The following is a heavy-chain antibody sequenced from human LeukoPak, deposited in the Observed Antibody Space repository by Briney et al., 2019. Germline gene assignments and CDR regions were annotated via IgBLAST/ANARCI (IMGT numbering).Heavy chain of an antibody. CDR1: GGTFSSYA. CDR2: IIPIFGTA. Sequence: VASVKVSCKASGGTFSSYAISWVRQAPGQGLEWMGGIIPIFGTANYAQKFQGRVTITADKSTSTAYMELSSLRSEDTAVYYCARGQSSSSSYYYYMDVWGKGTTVTVSS. V-gene: IGHV1-69*06. J-gene: IGHJ6*03. D-gene: IGHD6-6*01. CDR3: ARGQSSSSSYYYYMDV.